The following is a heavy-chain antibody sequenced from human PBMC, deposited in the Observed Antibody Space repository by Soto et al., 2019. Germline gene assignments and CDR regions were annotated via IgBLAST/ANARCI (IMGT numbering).Heavy chain of an antibody. CDR2: ISYDGSNK. Sequence: XGSLRLSCASSGFTFSSYGMHCVRHAPGKGLEWVAVISYDGSNKYYADSVKGRFTISRDNSKNTLYLQMNSLRAEDTAVYYCAKDLHGYKAGDAFDILGQGTMVSVS. CDR3: AKDLHGYKAGDAFDI. CDR1: GFTFSSYG. V-gene: IGHV3-30*18. D-gene: IGHD5-18*01. J-gene: IGHJ3*02.